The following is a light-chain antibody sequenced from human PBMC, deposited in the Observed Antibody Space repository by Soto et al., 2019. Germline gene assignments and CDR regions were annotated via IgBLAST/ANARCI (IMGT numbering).Light chain of an antibody. V-gene: IGKV1-5*01. CDR2: DAS. Sequence: DIQITQSPSTLSASVGDRVTITCRASQSISSWLAWYQQKLGRAPRLLIYDASSLESGVQSRFSGSRSGTEFTLTIRSLQPDDFATYYCQQYNSYWTFGQGTKVDIK. CDR1: QSISSW. CDR3: QQYNSYWT. J-gene: IGKJ1*01.